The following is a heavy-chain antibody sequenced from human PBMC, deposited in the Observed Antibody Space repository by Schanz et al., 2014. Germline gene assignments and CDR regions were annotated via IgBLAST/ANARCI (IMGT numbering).Heavy chain of an antibody. J-gene: IGHJ4*02. D-gene: IGHD2-15*01. Sequence: PGGSLRLSCAASGFIFNDYYMNWIRQAPGKGLEWLSYISRDGTTSYYADSVKGRFTISRDNSDNTLFLQMNSLRAEDTAVYYCAKVREWWPYYFDYWGQGTLVTVSS. V-gene: IGHV3-11*01. CDR1: GFIFNDYY. CDR3: AKVREWWPYYFDY. CDR2: ISRDGTTS.